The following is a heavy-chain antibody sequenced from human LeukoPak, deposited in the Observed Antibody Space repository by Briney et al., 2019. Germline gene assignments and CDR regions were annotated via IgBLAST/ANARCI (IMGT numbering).Heavy chain of an antibody. Sequence: SETLSLTCTVSGASISHYFWSWIRQPPGKGLESIGNIYYTGISNYNPSLKSRVTISVDTSKNQFSLKLSSVIAADTAVYYCARFPGSAEYRHYYYMDVWGKGTTVTVSS. D-gene: IGHD2-15*01. V-gene: IGHV4-59*01. CDR1: GASISHYF. J-gene: IGHJ6*03. CDR3: ARFPGSAEYRHYYYMDV. CDR2: IYYTGIS.